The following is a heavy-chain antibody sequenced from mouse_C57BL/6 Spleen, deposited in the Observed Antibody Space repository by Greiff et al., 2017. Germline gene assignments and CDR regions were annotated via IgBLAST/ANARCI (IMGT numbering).Heavy chain of an antibody. CDR1: GFNIKDDY. Sequence: VQLQQSGAELVRPGASVKLSCTASGFNIKDDYMHWVKQRPEQGLEWIGWIDPENGDTEYASKFQGKATITADTSSNTAYLQLSSLTSEDTAVYYCTTQDGYSSWFAYWGQGTLVTVSA. CDR3: TTQDGYSSWFAY. J-gene: IGHJ3*01. D-gene: IGHD2-3*01. V-gene: IGHV14-4*01. CDR2: IDPENGDT.